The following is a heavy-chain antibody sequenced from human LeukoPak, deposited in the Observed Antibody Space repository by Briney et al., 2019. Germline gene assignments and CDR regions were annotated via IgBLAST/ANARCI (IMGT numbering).Heavy chain of an antibody. CDR2: INPNSGGT. J-gene: IGHJ4*02. CDR1: GYMFTGYY. D-gene: IGHD2-21*02. CDR3: ARGYCSGDCFTLFDY. V-gene: IGHV1-2*02. Sequence: EASVKVSCKASGYMFTGYYMHWVRQAPGQGLEWMGWINPNSGGTNYAQKFQGRVTITRDTSISTAYMELSRLRSDDTAVYYCARGYCSGDCFTLFDYWGQGTLVTVSS.